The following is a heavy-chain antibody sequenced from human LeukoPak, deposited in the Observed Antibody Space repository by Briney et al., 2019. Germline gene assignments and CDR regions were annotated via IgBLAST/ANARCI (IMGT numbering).Heavy chain of an antibody. V-gene: IGHV4-59*08. Sequence: SETLSLTCTVSGGSISSYYWSWIRQPPGKGLEWIGYIYYSGSTNYNPSLKSRVTISVDTSKNQLSLKLSSVTAADTAVYYCARQGPTRGSGSYYWKGMDVWGQGTTVTVSS. CDR2: IYYSGST. J-gene: IGHJ6*02. CDR3: ARQGPTRGSGSYYWKGMDV. D-gene: IGHD3-10*01. CDR1: GGSISSYY.